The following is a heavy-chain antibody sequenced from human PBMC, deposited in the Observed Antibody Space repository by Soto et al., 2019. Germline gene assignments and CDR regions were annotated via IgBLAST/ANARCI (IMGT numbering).Heavy chain of an antibody. CDR1: GYSFTSYW. CDR3: ARHRYYDFWSGYDEGYYYGMDV. V-gene: IGHV5-10-1*01. D-gene: IGHD3-3*01. J-gene: IGHJ6*02. Sequence: ESLKISCKGSGYSFTSYWISWVRQMPGKGLEWMGRIDPSDSYTNYSPSFQGHVTISADKSISTAYLQWSSLKASDTAMYYCARHRYYDFWSGYDEGYYYGMDVWGQGTTVTVSS. CDR2: IDPSDSYT.